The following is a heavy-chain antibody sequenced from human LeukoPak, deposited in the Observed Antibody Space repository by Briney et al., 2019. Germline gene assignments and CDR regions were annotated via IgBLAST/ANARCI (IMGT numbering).Heavy chain of an antibody. J-gene: IGHJ4*02. Sequence: GGSLRLSCAASGFTFSSYEMNWVRQAPAKGREWVSYISSSGSTIYYADSVKGRFTISRDNAKNSLYLQMNSLRAEDTAVYYCARAISYYYDSSGYSPDYWGQGTLVTVSS. D-gene: IGHD3-22*01. V-gene: IGHV3-48*03. CDR1: GFTFSSYE. CDR3: ARAISYYYDSSGYSPDY. CDR2: ISSSGSTI.